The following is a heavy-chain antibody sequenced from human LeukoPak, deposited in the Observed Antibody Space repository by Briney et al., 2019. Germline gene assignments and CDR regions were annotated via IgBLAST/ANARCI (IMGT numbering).Heavy chain of an antibody. D-gene: IGHD2-15*01. CDR3: ARWFCSGGSCRGAVDY. J-gene: IGHJ4*02. CDR2: IYYTGRT. CDR1: AGSISGYY. Sequence: SETLSLTCTVSAGSISGYYWTWIRQPPGKGLEWIGYIYYTGRTNYNPSLKSRVAISLDTSKNQFSLKLNSVTAADTAVYYCARWFCSGGSCRGAVDYWGQGTLVAVSS. V-gene: IGHV4-59*01.